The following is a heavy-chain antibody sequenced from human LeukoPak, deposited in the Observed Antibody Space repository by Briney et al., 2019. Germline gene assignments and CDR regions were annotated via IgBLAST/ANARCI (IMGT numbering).Heavy chain of an antibody. V-gene: IGHV3-33*01. D-gene: IGHD5-12*01. Sequence: GRSLRLSCAASGFTFSSYGMHWVRQAPGKGLEWVAVIWYDGSNKYYADSVKGRFTISRDNSKNTLYLQMNSLRAEDTAVYYCARAYSRESGYDFVLHNWGQGTLVTVSS. CDR2: IWYDGSNK. J-gene: IGHJ4*02. CDR3: ARAYSRESGYDFVLHN. CDR1: GFTFSSYG.